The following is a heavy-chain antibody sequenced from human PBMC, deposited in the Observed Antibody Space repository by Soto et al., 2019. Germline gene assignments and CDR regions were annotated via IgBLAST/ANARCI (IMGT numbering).Heavy chain of an antibody. D-gene: IGHD6-19*01. CDR3: AKVRLSSGWYVGS. J-gene: IGHJ4*02. CDR2: ISGSGGST. Sequence: EVQLLESGGGLVQPGGSLRLSCAASGFTFASFAMSWVRQAPGRGLEWVSGISGSGGSTYYADSVKGRFTISRDNSKKALYVQMISVSVDETAVYYCAKVRLSSGWYVGSWGQGTLVTVSS. CDR1: GFTFASFA. V-gene: IGHV3-23*01.